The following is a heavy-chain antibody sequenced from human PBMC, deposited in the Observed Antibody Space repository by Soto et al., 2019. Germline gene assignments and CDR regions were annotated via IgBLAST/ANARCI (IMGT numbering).Heavy chain of an antibody. V-gene: IGHV3-9*01. CDR3: AKDAITMVRGVISYYGMDG. J-gene: IGHJ6*02. D-gene: IGHD3-10*01. CDR2: ISWNSGSI. Sequence: EVPLVESGGGLVQPGRSLRLSCAASGFTFDDYAMHWVRQAPGKGLEWVSGISWNSGSIGYADSVKGRFTISRDNAKNSLYLQMNSLRAEDTALYYCAKDAITMVRGVISYYGMDGWGQGTTVTVSS. CDR1: GFTFDDYA.